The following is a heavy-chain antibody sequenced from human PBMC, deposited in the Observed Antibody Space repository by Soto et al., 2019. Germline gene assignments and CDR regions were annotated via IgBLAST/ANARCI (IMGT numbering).Heavy chain of an antibody. CDR3: ALTRRSSLLEVAGPGFKY. CDR2: LSYEGSEE. D-gene: IGHD6-19*01. Sequence: QVRLVESGGGVVQPGRSLRLSCAASGFNFGVFGMHWVRQAPGKGLEWLSVLSYEGSEEYYADSVRGRFTISRDNSKNTLFLQMDSLRVDDTGVYYCALTRRSSLLEVAGPGFKYWGQGTLVTVS. V-gene: IGHV3-30*03. J-gene: IGHJ4*02. CDR1: GFNFGVFG.